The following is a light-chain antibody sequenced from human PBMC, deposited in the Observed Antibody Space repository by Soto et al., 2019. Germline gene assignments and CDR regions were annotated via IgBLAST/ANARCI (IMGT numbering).Light chain of an antibody. CDR1: SSGVFSYDV. Sequence: QSALTQPASVSGSPGQSVTISCTGASSGVFSYDVVSWYQHRPGKSPKLIIYEGNKRPSGVSNRYSGSRSDNMASLTISGLQAEDEADYYCCSYVYSNSWVFGGGTKLTVL. V-gene: IGLV2-23*01. J-gene: IGLJ3*02. CDR2: EGN. CDR3: CSYVYSNSWV.